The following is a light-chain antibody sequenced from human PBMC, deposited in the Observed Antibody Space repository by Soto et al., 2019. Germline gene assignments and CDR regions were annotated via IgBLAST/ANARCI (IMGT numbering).Light chain of an antibody. CDR2: WAS. CDR1: QNVLYRSSNKSY. CDR3: QQYYNTPYT. V-gene: IGKV4-1*01. Sequence: DIVMTQSPDFLAVSLGERATITCKSSQNVLYRSSNKSYLAWYQQRPGQPLRRLLYWASTPESGVPDRFIGSESETDFTLTISSLQAGDEAIYHCQQYYNTPYTVGQGTTLEIK. J-gene: IGKJ2*01.